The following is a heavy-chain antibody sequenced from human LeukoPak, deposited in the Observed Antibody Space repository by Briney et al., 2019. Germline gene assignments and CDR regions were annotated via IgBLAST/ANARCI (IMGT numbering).Heavy chain of an antibody. CDR1: GYTFTSYG. CDR2: INPSGGST. V-gene: IGHV1-18*01. Sequence: ASVKVSCKASGYTFTSYGISWVRQAPGQGLEWMGIINPSGGSTSYAQKLQGRVTMTTDTSTSTAYMELRSLRSDDTAVYYCARDYYDSSGYYSWGQGTLVTVSS. CDR3: ARDYYDSSGYYS. D-gene: IGHD3-22*01. J-gene: IGHJ4*02.